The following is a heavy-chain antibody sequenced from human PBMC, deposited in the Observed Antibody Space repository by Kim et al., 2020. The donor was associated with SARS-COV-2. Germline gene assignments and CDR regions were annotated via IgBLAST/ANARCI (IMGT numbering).Heavy chain of an antibody. CDR2: IYYSGST. Sequence: SETLSLTCTVSGGSISSYYWSWIRQPPGKGLEWIGYIYYSGSTNYNPSLKSRVTISVDTSKNQFSLKLSSVTAADTAVYYCARESRGYCSGGSCYYYGMDVWGQGTTVTVSS. J-gene: IGHJ6*02. V-gene: IGHV4-59*01. CDR3: ARESRGYCSGGSCYYYGMDV. D-gene: IGHD2-15*01. CDR1: GGSISSYY.